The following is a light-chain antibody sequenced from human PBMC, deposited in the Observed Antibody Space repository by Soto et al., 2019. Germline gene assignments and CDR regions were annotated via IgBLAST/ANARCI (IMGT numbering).Light chain of an antibody. CDR3: QQSYSTPT. J-gene: IGKJ1*01. CDR2: AAS. CDR1: QSISSY. Sequence: DIQITHSPSSRSASVGDRVTITCRASQSISSYLNWYQQKPGKAPKLLIYAASSLQSGVPSRFSGSGSGTDFTLTISSLQPEDFATYYCQQSYSTPTFGQGTKVDIK. V-gene: IGKV1-39*01.